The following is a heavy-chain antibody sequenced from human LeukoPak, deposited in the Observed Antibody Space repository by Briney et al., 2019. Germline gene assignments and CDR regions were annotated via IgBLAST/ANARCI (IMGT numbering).Heavy chain of an antibody. CDR1: GSTFSSYD. CDR3: ARGGDRELIDY. D-gene: IGHD1-26*01. J-gene: IGHJ4*02. V-gene: IGHV3-13*01. Sequence: GGSLRLSCAASGSTFSSYDMHWVRQATGKGLEWVSAIGTAGDTYYPGSVKGRFTISRENAKNSLYLQMNSLRAGDTAVYYCARGGDRELIDYWGQGTLVTVSS. CDR2: IGTAGDT.